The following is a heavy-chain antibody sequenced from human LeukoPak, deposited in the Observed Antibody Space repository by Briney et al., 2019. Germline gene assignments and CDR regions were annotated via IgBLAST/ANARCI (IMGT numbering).Heavy chain of an antibody. CDR3: ARDRLIGGGGHYFDY. D-gene: IGHD2-15*01. CDR2: IYYSGST. V-gene: IGHV4-59*01. CDR1: GGSISSYY. Sequence: SETLSLTCTVSGGSISSYYWSWIRQPPGKGLEWIGYIYYSGSTNYDPSLKSRVTISVDTSKNQFSLKLSSVTAADTAVYYCARDRLIGGGGHYFDYWGQGTLVTVPS. J-gene: IGHJ4*02.